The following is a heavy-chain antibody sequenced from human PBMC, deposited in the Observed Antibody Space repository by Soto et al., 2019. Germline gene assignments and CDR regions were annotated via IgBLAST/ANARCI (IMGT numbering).Heavy chain of an antibody. J-gene: IGHJ4*02. V-gene: IGHV3-23*01. CDR3: AKGRLRDCSGSTCPDY. CDR1: GFTFNSYA. CDR2: ISGSGDST. Sequence: PGGSLRLSCAASGFTFNSYAMSWVRQAPGKGLEWVSAISGSGDSTSYADSVKGRFTISRDNSKNTLYLQMNSLRAEDTAAYYCAKGRLRDCSGSTCPDYWGQGTLVTVSS. D-gene: IGHD2-15*01.